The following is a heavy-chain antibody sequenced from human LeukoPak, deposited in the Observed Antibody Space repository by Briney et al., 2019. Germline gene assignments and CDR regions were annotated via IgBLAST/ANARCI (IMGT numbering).Heavy chain of an antibody. Sequence: SVKVSCKTSGGTFISSAITWVRQAPGQGLEWMGRIIPVLNITSYAQKFQGRVTITADTSTSTVYMELSSLRSEETAVYYCARDQGLTAPPPYGLDVWGQGTTVIVSS. D-gene: IGHD5-18*01. CDR1: GGTFISSA. CDR2: IIPVLNIT. V-gene: IGHV1-69*04. J-gene: IGHJ6*02. CDR3: ARDQGLTAPPPYGLDV.